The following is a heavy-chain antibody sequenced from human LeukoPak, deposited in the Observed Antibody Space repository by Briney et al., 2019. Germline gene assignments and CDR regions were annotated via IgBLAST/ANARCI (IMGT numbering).Heavy chain of an antibody. Sequence: ASVKVSCKASGYTFTSYAMNWVRQAPGQGLEWMGWINTNTGNPTYAQGFTGRFVFSLDTSVSTAYLQISSLKAEDTAVYYCARDGEVLLWFGEPKGNYGMDVWGQGTMVTVSS. CDR1: GYTFTSYA. CDR2: INTNTGNP. CDR3: ARDGEVLLWFGEPKGNYGMDV. V-gene: IGHV7-4-1*02. J-gene: IGHJ6*02. D-gene: IGHD3-10*01.